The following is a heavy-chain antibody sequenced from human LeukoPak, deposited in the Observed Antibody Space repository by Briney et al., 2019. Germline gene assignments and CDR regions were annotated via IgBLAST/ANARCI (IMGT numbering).Heavy chain of an antibody. D-gene: IGHD6-19*01. CDR3: AKDRYSSGWYGGPPVY. V-gene: IGHV3-30*02. J-gene: IGHJ4*02. CDR1: GFTFSSYG. Sequence: GGSLRLSCAASGFTFSSYGMHWVRQAPGKGLEWVAFIRYDGSNKYYADSVKGRFTISRDNSKNTLYLQMNSPRAEDTAVYYCAKDRYSSGWYGGPPVYWGQGTLVTVSS. CDR2: IRYDGSNK.